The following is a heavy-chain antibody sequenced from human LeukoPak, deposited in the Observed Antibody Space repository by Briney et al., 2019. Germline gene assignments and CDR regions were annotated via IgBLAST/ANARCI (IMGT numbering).Heavy chain of an antibody. Sequence: GGSLRLSCAASGFTFSSYGMHWVRQAPGKGLEWVAFIRYDGSNKYYADSVKGRFTISRDNSKNTLYLKMNSLRAEDTAVYYCAKGSKSGPANFDYWGQGTLVTVSS. CDR3: AKGSKSGPANFDY. D-gene: IGHD3-3*01. J-gene: IGHJ4*02. CDR2: IRYDGSNK. V-gene: IGHV3-30*02. CDR1: GFTFSSYG.